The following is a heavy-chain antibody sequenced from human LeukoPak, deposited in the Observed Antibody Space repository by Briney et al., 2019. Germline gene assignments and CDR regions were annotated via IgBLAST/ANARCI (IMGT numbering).Heavy chain of an antibody. V-gene: IGHV3-23*01. CDR2: IRGSGGGT. Sequence: GGSLRLSWAASGFIFSNYALMWLRQSPGKVLEWVSAIRGSGGGTFYADSVKGRFTISRDNSKNTLYLQMNGLRAEDTAVYYCARDSNGGYIGAFDMWGRGTLVTVSS. J-gene: IGHJ3*02. D-gene: IGHD5-18*01. CDR3: ARDSNGGYIGAFDM. CDR1: GFIFSNYA.